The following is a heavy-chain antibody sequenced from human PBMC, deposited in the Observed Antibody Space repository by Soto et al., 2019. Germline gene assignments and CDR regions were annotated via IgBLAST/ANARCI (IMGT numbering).Heavy chain of an antibody. Sequence: ASVKVSCKVSGYTLTELSMHWVRQAPGKGLEWMGGFDPEDGETIYAQKFQGRVTMTEDTSTDTAYMELSSLRSEDTAVYYCATGGASSSWSEPRDYYYYYMDVWGKGTTVTVSS. CDR2: FDPEDGET. CDR3: ATGGASSSWSEPRDYYYYYMDV. D-gene: IGHD6-13*01. CDR1: GYTLTELS. V-gene: IGHV1-24*01. J-gene: IGHJ6*03.